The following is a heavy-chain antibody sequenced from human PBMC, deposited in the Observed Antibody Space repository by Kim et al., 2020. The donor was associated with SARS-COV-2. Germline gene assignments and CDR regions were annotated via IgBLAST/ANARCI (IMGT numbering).Heavy chain of an antibody. CDR2: IYYSGST. Sequence: SETLSLTCTVSGGSISSSSYYWGWIRQPPGKGLEWIGSIYYSGSTYYNPSLKSRVTISVDTSKNQFSLKLSSVTAADTAVYYCARHEKGAGSGSYPFDYWGQGTLVTVSS. V-gene: IGHV4-39*01. D-gene: IGHD3-10*01. J-gene: IGHJ4*02. CDR3: ARHEKGAGSGSYPFDY. CDR1: GGSISSSSYY.